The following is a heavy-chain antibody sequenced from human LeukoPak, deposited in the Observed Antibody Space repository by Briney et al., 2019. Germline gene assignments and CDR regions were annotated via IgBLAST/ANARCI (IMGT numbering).Heavy chain of an antibody. CDR2: IWYGGSNK. J-gene: IGHJ4*02. Sequence: PGGSLRLSCAASGFTFSSYGMHWVRQAPGKGLEWVAVIWYGGSNKYYADSVKGRFTISRDNSKNTLYLQMNSLRAEDTAVYYCARDRRPVLLWFGEFDYWGQGTLVTVSS. CDR3: ARDRRPVLLWFGEFDY. CDR1: GFTFSSYG. V-gene: IGHV3-33*01. D-gene: IGHD3-10*01.